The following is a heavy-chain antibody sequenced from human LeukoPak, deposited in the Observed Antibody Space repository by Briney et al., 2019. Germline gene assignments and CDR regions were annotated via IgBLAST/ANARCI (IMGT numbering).Heavy chain of an antibody. Sequence: PGGSLGLSCAASGLTVSSNYMSWVRQAPGKGLEWVSVIYSGGSTYYADSVKGRFTISRDNSKNTLYLQMNSLRAEDTAVYYCAGRWYYYDSSGYPTDAFDIWGQGTMVTVSS. CDR1: GLTVSSNY. J-gene: IGHJ3*02. CDR3: AGRWYYYDSSGYPTDAFDI. V-gene: IGHV3-53*01. CDR2: IYSGGST. D-gene: IGHD3-22*01.